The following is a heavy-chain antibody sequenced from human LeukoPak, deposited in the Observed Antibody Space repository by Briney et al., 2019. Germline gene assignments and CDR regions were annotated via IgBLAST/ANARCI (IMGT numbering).Heavy chain of an antibody. CDR1: GYSFTSYW. CDR3: ARHRWGGSGGIYYYGMDV. Sequence: PGESLKISCKGSGYSFTSYWIGWVRPMPGKGLEWMGIIYPGDSDTRYSPSFQGQVTISADKSISTAYLQWSSLKASDTAMYYCARHRWGGSGGIYYYGMDVWGQGTTVTVSS. V-gene: IGHV5-51*01. J-gene: IGHJ6*02. D-gene: IGHD6-19*01. CDR2: IYPGDSDT.